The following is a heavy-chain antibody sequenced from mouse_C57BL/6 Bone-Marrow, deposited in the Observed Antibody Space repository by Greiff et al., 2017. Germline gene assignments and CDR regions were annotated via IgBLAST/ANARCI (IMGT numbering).Heavy chain of an antibody. J-gene: IGHJ2*01. V-gene: IGHV1-55*01. CDR1: GYTITSYW. CDR2: IYPDSGST. Sequence: QVQLQQPGAELVKPGASVKMSCKASGYTITSYWITWVKQRPGQGLEWIGDIYPDSGSTNYNEKFKSKATLTVDTSSSTAYMQLSSLTSEDAAGCYCAQLGTDGDDDYWGQGTTLTVSS. D-gene: IGHD2-2*01. CDR3: AQLGTDGDDDY.